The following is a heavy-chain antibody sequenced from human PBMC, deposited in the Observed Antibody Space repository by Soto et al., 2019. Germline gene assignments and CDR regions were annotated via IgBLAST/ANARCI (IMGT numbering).Heavy chain of an antibody. CDR3: ARDRSTRPLRYYYYYGMDV. CDR2: INHSGST. Sequence: SETLSLTCAVYGGSFRGYYWSGIRQPPGKGLEWIGEINHSGSTNYNPSLKSRVTISVDTSKNQFSLKLSSVTAADTAVYYCARDRSTRPLRYYYYYGMDVWGQGTTVT. D-gene: IGHD2-2*01. V-gene: IGHV4-34*01. J-gene: IGHJ6*02. CDR1: GGSFRGYY.